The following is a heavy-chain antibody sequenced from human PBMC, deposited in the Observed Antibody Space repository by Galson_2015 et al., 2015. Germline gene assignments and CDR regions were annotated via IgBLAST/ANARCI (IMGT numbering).Heavy chain of an antibody. V-gene: IGHV1-46*01. J-gene: IGHJ5*02. D-gene: IGHD6-13*01. Sequence: SVKVSCKASGYTFTSYYMHWVRQAPGQGLEWMGIINPSGGSTSYAQKFQGRVTMTRDTSTSTVYMELSSLRSEDTAVYYCARSVRTSAAGTRDTRRVNWFDPWGQGTLVTVSS. CDR2: INPSGGST. CDR3: ARSVRTSAAGTRDTRRVNWFDP. CDR1: GYTFTSYY.